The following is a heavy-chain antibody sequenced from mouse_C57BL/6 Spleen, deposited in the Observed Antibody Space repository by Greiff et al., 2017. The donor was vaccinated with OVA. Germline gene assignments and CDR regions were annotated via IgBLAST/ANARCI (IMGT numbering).Heavy chain of an antibody. V-gene: IGHV1-69*01. CDR3: ARWGTTVVATGDYAMDY. Sequence: QVQLQQSGAELVMPGASVKLSCKASGYTFTSYWMHWVKQRPGQGLEWIGEIDPSDSYTNYNQKFKGKSTLTVDKSSSTAYMQLSSLTSEDSAVYYCARWGTTVVATGDYAMDYWGQGTSVTVSS. J-gene: IGHJ4*01. CDR2: IDPSDSYT. CDR1: GYTFTSYW. D-gene: IGHD1-1*01.